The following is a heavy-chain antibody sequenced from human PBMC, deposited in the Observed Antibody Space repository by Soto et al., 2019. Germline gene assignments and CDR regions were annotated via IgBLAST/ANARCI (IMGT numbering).Heavy chain of an antibody. V-gene: IGHV3-64*01. Sequence: GGSLRLSCAASGFTFSSYSMNWVRQAPGKGLEYVSSISSNRSSIYYANSVKGRFTISRDNSKNTLYLQMGSLRAEDMAVYYCARGPGYYFDYWGQGTLVTVSS. J-gene: IGHJ4*02. CDR3: ARGPGYYFDY. CDR1: GFTFSSYS. CDR2: ISSNRSSI.